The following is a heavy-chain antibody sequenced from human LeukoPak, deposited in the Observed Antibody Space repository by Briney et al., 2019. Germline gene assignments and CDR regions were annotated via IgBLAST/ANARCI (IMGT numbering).Heavy chain of an antibody. CDR2: ISSSSSMI. CDR3: ARDEGYYFDS. Sequence: GGSLRLSCAASGFTFSSCSMNWVRQAPGKGLEWVSYISSSSSMIYYADSVKGRFTISRDNARNSLFLQMNSLRAEDTAIYYCARDEGYYFDSWGQGTQVTVSS. J-gene: IGHJ4*02. V-gene: IGHV3-48*04. CDR1: GFTFSSCS.